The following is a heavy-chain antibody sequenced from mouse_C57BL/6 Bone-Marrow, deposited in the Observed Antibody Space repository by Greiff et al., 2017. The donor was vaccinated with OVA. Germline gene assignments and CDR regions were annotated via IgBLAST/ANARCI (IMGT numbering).Heavy chain of an antibody. CDR1: GYTFTSYG. V-gene: IGHV1-81*01. J-gene: IGHJ3*01. Sequence: VKLQESGAELARPGASVKLSCKASGYTFTSYGISWVKQRTGQGLEWIGEIYPRSGNTYYNEKFKGKATLTADKSSSTAYMELRSLTSEDSAVYFCARHDRFAYWGQGTLVTVSA. D-gene: IGHD2-12*01. CDR3: ARHDRFAY. CDR2: IYPRSGNT.